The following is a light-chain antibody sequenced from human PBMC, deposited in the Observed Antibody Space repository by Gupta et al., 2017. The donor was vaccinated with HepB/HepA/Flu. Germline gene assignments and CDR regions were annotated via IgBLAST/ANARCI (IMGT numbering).Light chain of an antibody. CDR3: SSDTSSSTLV. V-gene: IGLV2-14*01. Sequence: SALPPPASVSGSPGQSITISCPGTSSDVGGYNYVSWYQQHPGKAPKLMIYDVSKRTAGVSNRFSGSKSGNTASLTISGLQDEDEADYYCSSDTSSSTLVFGGGTKLTVL. CDR2: DVS. CDR1: SSDVGGYNY. J-gene: IGLJ2*01.